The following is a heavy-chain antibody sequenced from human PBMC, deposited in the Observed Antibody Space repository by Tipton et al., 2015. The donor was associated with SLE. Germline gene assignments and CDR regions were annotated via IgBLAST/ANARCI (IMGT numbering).Heavy chain of an antibody. Sequence: TLSLTCAVYGGSFSGYYWSWIRQPPGKGLEWVGYIYYSGSTNYNPSLKSRVTISVDTSKNQFSLKLSSVTAADTAVYYCARGTKLENHYFYCYTDVWGKGTSVPVS. CDR2: IYYSGST. J-gene: IGHJ6*03. V-gene: IGHV4-59*01. CDR3: ARGTKLENHYFYCYTDV. D-gene: IGHD1-1*01. CDR1: GGSFSGYY.